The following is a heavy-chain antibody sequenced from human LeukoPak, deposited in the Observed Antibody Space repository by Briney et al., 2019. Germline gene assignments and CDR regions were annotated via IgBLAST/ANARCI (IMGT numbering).Heavy chain of an antibody. D-gene: IGHD3-22*01. V-gene: IGHV3-7*01. CDR3: ARGTSYYDVTGHYIDY. CDR1: GFTFSSYW. Sequence: GGSLRLSCAASGFTFSSYWMSWVRQAPGKGLEWVANIKQDGSEKYYVDSVKGRFSISRDNAKNSLYLQMNSLRAEDTAVYYRARGTSYYDVTGHYIDYWGQGTLVTVSS. CDR2: IKQDGSEK. J-gene: IGHJ4*02.